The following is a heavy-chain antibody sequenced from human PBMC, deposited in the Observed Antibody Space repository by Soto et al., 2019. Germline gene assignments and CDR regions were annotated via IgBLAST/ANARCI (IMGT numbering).Heavy chain of an antibody. CDR2: ISTDNGNT. D-gene: IGHD3-3*01. Sequence: QVQLVQSGAEVKKPGASVKVSCKASGYTFTNSGINWVRQAPGQGLEGMGWISTDNGNTNYAQHLQGRVSMTTDTSTSIAYMDLRSLRSDDTAVYYCARDQGITTFGVYSMYYYGMDVWGQGTTVTVSS. V-gene: IGHV1-18*01. CDR3: ARDQGITTFGVYSMYYYGMDV. CDR1: GYTFTNSG. J-gene: IGHJ6*02.